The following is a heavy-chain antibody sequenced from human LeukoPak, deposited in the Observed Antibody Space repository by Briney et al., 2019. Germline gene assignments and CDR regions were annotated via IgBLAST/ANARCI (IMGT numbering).Heavy chain of an antibody. D-gene: IGHD5-18*01. CDR2: IYYSGST. J-gene: IGHJ6*02. Sequence: SETLSLTCTVSGGFISSSSYYWGWIRQPPGKGLEWIGSIYYSGSTYYNPSLKSRVTISVDTSKNQFSLKLSSVTAADTAVYYCARLWLSGLEYYYGMDVWGQGTTVTVSS. CDR3: ARLWLSGLEYYYGMDV. V-gene: IGHV4-39*07. CDR1: GGFISSSSYY.